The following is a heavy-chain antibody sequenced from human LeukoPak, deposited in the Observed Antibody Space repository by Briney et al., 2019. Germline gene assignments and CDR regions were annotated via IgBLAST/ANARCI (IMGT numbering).Heavy chain of an antibody. D-gene: IGHD6-13*01. Sequence: GRSLRLSCAASGFTFDDYAMHWVRHAPGKGLEWVSGISWNSGSIGYADSVKGRFTISRDNAKNSLYLQMNSLRAEDTALYYCAKDIGPDSSSWYGAFDIWGQGTMVTVSS. V-gene: IGHV3-9*01. CDR1: GFTFDDYA. CDR3: AKDIGPDSSSWYGAFDI. CDR2: ISWNSGSI. J-gene: IGHJ3*02.